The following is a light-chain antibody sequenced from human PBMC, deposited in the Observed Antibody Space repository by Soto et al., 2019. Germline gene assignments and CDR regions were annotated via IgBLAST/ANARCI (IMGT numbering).Light chain of an antibody. J-gene: IGLJ2*01. CDR2: LNSDGSH. Sequence: QLVLTQSPSASASLGASVKFTCTLSSGHSSYAIAWHQQQPGKGPRFLMKLNSDGSHNKGDGIPDRFSGSSSGAERYLTISSLQSEDEADYYCQTWGTGVRVFGGGTKLTVL. CDR1: SGHSSYA. V-gene: IGLV4-69*01. CDR3: QTWGTGVRV.